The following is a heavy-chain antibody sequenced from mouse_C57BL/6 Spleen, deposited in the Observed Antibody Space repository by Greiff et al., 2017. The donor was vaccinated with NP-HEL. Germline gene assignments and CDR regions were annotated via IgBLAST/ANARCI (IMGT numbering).Heavy chain of an antibody. J-gene: IGHJ3*01. CDR2: IDPETGGT. CDR3: TREDGYPFPY. V-gene: IGHV1-15*01. CDR1: GYTFTDYE. D-gene: IGHD2-3*01. Sequence: VQLVESGAELVRPGASVTLSCKASGYTFTDYEMHWVKQTPVHGLEWIGAIDPETGGTAYNQKFKGKAILTADKSSSTAYMELRSLTSEDSAVYYCTREDGYPFPYWGQGTLVTVSA.